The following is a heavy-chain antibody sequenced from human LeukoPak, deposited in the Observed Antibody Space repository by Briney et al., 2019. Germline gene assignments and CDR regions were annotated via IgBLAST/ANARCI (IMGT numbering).Heavy chain of an antibody. J-gene: IGHJ4*02. CDR3: ARAVEIAADWYYFDY. V-gene: IGHV3-73*01. CDR2: IRSTANGYAT. CDR1: GFTFSGSA. Sequence: PGGSLRLSCAASGFTFSGSALHWVRQASGKGLEWVGRIRSTANGYATAYAASVKGRFTISRDNSKNTLYLQMGSLRAEDMAVYYCARAVEIAADWYYFDYWGQGTLVTVSS. D-gene: IGHD6-13*01.